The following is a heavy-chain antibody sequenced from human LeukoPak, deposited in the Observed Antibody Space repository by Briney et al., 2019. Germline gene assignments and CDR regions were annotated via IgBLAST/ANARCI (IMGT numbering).Heavy chain of an antibody. J-gene: IGHJ4*02. Sequence: SETLSLTCTVSGASISSDYWNWIRQPPGKGLEWIGHVYHSGSTNYNPSLKSRVTISVDTSKNQFSLKLSSVTAADTAVHYCARAGNYYYSSGYHSHFDYWGQGTLVTVSS. D-gene: IGHD3-22*01. CDR1: GASISSDY. V-gene: IGHV4-59*01. CDR2: VYHSGST. CDR3: ARAGNYYYSSGYHSHFDY.